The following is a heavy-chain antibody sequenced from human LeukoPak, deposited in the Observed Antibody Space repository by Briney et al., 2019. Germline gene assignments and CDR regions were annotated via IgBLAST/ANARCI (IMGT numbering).Heavy chain of an antibody. Sequence: ASVKVSCKASGYTFTSYAISWVRQAPGQGLEWMGWISVNNGNTNYAQKFQGRVTMTTDTSTSTAYMGLRSLRSDDTAVYYCAREYYFDSSSYYGDAFDIWGKGTTVTVSS. D-gene: IGHD3-22*01. CDR3: AREYYFDSSSYYGDAFDI. J-gene: IGHJ3*02. V-gene: IGHV1-18*01. CDR1: GYTFTSYA. CDR2: ISVNNGNT.